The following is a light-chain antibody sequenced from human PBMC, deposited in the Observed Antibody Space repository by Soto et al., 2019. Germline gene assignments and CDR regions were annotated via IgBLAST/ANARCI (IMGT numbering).Light chain of an antibody. CDR3: SSLASSNPWV. Sequence: QSVLTQPPSASGSPGQSVTISCTGTSSDVGAYNYVSWYQQHAGKAPKLVIYEVTKRPSGVPDRFSGSKSANTASLTVSGLQAEDEADYDCSSLASSNPWVFGGGTKLTVL. CDR1: SSDVGAYNY. CDR2: EVT. V-gene: IGLV2-8*01. J-gene: IGLJ3*02.